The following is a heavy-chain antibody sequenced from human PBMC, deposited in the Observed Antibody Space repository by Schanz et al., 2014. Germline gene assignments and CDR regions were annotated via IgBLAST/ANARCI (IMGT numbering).Heavy chain of an antibody. CDR2: ITYNGGTI. V-gene: IGHV3-48*01. CDR3: ARDNRYYLFDY. D-gene: IGHD3-16*02. Sequence: EMQLLESGGGLAQPGGSLRLSCAASGITFSSHSFNWVRQAPGKGLEWISYITYNGGTIYYADSVKGRFTISRDNSKNTLYLQLGSLSAEDTAVYFCARDNRYYLFDYWGQGALVTVSS. CDR1: GITFSSHS. J-gene: IGHJ4*02.